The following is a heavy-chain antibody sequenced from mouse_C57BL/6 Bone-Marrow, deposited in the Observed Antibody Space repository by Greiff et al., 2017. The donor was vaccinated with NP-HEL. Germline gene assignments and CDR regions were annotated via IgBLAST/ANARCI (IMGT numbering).Heavy chain of an antibody. J-gene: IGHJ2*01. CDR2: IYPRDGST. CDR1: GYTFTSYD. D-gene: IGHD1-1*01. V-gene: IGHV1-85*01. Sequence: VQLQQSGPELVKPGASVKLSCKASGYTFTSYDINWVKQRPGQGLEWIGWIYPRDGSTKYNEKFKGKATLTVDTSSSTAYMELHSLTSEDSAVYFCASSYYGSRGGFDYWGQGTTLTVSS. CDR3: ASSYYGSRGGFDY.